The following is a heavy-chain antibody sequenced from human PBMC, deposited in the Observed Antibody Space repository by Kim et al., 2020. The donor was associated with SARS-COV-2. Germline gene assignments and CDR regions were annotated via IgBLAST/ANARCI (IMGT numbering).Heavy chain of an antibody. CDR1: GYTFTSYY. Sequence: ASVKVSCKASGYTFTSYYMHRVRQAPGQGLEWMGIINPSGGSTSYAQKFQGRVTMTRDTSTSTVYMELSSLRSEDTAVYYCARDVILAAAGPTRLDYWGQGTLVTVSS. CDR2: INPSGGST. CDR3: ARDVILAAAGPTRLDY. J-gene: IGHJ4*02. V-gene: IGHV1-46*01. D-gene: IGHD6-13*01.